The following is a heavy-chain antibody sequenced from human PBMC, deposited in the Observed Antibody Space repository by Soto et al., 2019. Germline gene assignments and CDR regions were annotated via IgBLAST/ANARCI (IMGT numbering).Heavy chain of an antibody. D-gene: IGHD5-12*01. Sequence: QVQLQESGPGLVKPSQTLSLTCTVSGGSISSGGYYWSWIRQHPGKGLEWIGYIYYSGSTYYNPSLTSRVAISVDTSKNQFSLRLRSVTAADTAVYYCSTRDGYNSGGEYWGQGTLVTVSS. V-gene: IGHV4-31*03. CDR3: STRDGYNSGGEY. CDR1: GGSISSGGYY. J-gene: IGHJ4*02. CDR2: IYYSGST.